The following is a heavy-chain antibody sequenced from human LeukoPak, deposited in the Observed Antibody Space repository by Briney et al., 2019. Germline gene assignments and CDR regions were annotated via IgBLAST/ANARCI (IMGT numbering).Heavy chain of an antibody. D-gene: IGHD4-11*01. CDR2: IWSDGTNK. J-gene: IGHJ4*02. CDR3: ARDAQRGFDYSNSLQY. CDR1: GFTFSHYG. Sequence: GGSLRLSCAASGFTFSHYGMHWVRQAPGKGLEWVAVIWSDGTNKYYADSVKGRFSISRDDSQKRAFLQMNSLRAEDTAVYYCARDAQRGFDYSNSLQYWGQGALVTVSS. V-gene: IGHV3-33*01.